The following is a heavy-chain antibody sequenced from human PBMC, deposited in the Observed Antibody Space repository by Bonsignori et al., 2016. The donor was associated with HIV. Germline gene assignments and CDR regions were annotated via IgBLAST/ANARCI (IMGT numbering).Heavy chain of an antibody. D-gene: IGHD2-15*01. J-gene: IGHJ4*02. CDR3: ARSPMSLVGRRYFDF. V-gene: IGHV4-59*02. CDR1: GGSVSRDY. CDR2: VHNTGNT. Sequence: SETLSLTCTVSGGSVSRDYWSWIRLSPGSGLEWIGYVHNTGNTNYNPSLRSRVTISVDTSRTNFSLRLTSVTPADTAEYYCARSPMSLVGRRYFDFWGQGTLVTVSS.